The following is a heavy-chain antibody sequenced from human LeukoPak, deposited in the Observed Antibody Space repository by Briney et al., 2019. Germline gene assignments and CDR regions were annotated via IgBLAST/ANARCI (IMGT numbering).Heavy chain of an antibody. D-gene: IGHD1-26*01. CDR3: ARIRRSGSYYYYYMDV. J-gene: IGHJ6*03. Sequence: SETLSLTCTVSGGSISSYYWSWIRQPPGKGLEWIGYIYYSGSTNYNPSLKSRVTISVDTSKNQFSLKLSSVTAADTAVYYCARIRRSGSYYYYYMDVWGKGTTVTISS. CDR1: GGSISSYY. CDR2: IYYSGST. V-gene: IGHV4-59*01.